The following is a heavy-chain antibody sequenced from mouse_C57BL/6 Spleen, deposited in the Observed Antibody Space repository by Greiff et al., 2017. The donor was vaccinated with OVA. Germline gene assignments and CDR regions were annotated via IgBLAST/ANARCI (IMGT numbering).Heavy chain of an antibody. D-gene: IGHD1-1*01. V-gene: IGHV5-9-1*02. Sequence: DVMLVESGEGLVKPGGSLKLSCAASGFTFSSYAMSWVRQTPEKRLEWVAYISSGGDYIYYADTVKGRFTISRDNARNSLYLQMSSLKSEDTAMYYCTRGDGKGWYFDVWGTGTTVTVSS. J-gene: IGHJ1*03. CDR2: ISSGGDYI. CDR1: GFTFSSYA. CDR3: TRGDGKGWYFDV.